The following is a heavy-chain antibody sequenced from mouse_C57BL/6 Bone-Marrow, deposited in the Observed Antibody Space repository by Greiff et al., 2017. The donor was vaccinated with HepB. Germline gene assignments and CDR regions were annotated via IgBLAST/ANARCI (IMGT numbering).Heavy chain of an antibody. CDR1: GFTFSDYG. J-gene: IGHJ2*01. CDR2: ISSGSSSI. Sequence: EVKVVESGGGLVKPGGSLKLSCAASGFTFSDYGMYWVRQAPEKGLEWVAYISSGSSSIYYADTVKGRFTISRDNAKNTLCLQMTRLRSEDTAMNYYARPRFDYWGQGTTLTVSS. CDR3: ARPRFDY. V-gene: IGHV5-17*01.